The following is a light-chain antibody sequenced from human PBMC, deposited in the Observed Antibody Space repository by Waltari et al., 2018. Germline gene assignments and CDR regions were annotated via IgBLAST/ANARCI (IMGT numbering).Light chain of an antibody. J-gene: IGLJ3*02. CDR1: RPNIGNNY. CDR2: EDN. CDR3: GTWDSSLNVGV. Sequence: QSVLTQPPSVSAAPGQRVTISCSGSRPNIGNNYVAWYQQLPGTAPKLLIYEDNKRPSGIPDRFSGSKSGTSATLGITGLLTGDEADYYCGTWDSSLNVGVFGGGTKLTVL. V-gene: IGLV1-51*02.